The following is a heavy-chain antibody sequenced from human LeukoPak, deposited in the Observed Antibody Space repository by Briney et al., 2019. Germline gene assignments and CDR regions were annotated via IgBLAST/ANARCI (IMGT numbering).Heavy chain of an antibody. D-gene: IGHD3-10*01. Sequence: GGSLRLSCAASGFTFSSYGMHWVRQAPGKGLEWVAVISYDGSNKYYADSVKGRFTISRDNSKNTLYLQMNSLRAEDTAVYYCAKASSWYYGSGSYYRDDYYYYGMDVWGQGTTVTVSS. CDR1: GFTFSSYG. CDR2: ISYDGSNK. V-gene: IGHV3-30*18. CDR3: AKASSWYYGSGSYYRDDYYYYGMDV. J-gene: IGHJ6*02.